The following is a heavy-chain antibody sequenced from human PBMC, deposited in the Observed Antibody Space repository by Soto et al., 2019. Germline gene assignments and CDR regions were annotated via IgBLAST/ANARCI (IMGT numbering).Heavy chain of an antibody. CDR2: INPNSGGT. J-gene: IGHJ5*02. CDR1: GYTFTGYY. CDR3: AGSGSSPYNWFDP. V-gene: IGHV1-2*02. Sequence: QVQLVQSGAEVKKPGASVKVSCKASGYTFTGYYMHWVRQAPGQGLEWMGWINPNSGGTNHAQKFQGRVTMTRDTSISPAYMELSRLRSDDTAVYYCAGSGSSPYNWFDPWGQGTLVTVSS. D-gene: IGHD6-6*01.